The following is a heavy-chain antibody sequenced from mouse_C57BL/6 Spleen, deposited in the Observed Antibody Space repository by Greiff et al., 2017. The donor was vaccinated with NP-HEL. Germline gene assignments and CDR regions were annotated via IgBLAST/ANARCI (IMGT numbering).Heavy chain of an antibody. CDR3: ARSPHYYGSIYWYFDV. V-gene: IGHV1-66*01. D-gene: IGHD1-1*01. J-gene: IGHJ1*03. CDR1: GYSFTSYY. CDR2: IYPGSGNT. Sequence: VQLVESGPELVKPGASVKISCKASGYSFTSYYIHWVKQRPGQGLEWIGWIYPGSGNTKYNEKFKGKATLTADTSSSTAYMQLSSLTSEDSAVYYCARSPHYYGSIYWYFDVWGTGTTVTVSS.